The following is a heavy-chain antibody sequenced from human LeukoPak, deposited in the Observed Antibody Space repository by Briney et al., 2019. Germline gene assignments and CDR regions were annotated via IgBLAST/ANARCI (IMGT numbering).Heavy chain of an antibody. V-gene: IGHV3-23*01. D-gene: IGHD1-26*01. J-gene: IGHJ3*02. CDR2: ISGSGGST. Sequence: GGSLRLSCAASGFTFSSYAMSWVRQAPGKGLEWVSAISGSGGSTYYADSVKGRFTISRDNSKNTLYLQMHSLRAEDTAVYYCAKGGGPEWEPDFWGQDNDFDIWGQGKMVTVSS. CDR1: GFTFSSYA. CDR3: AKGGGPEWEPDFWGQDNDFDI.